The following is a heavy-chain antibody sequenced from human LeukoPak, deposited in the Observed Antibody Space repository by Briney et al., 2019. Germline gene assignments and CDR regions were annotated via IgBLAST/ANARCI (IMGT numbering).Heavy chain of an antibody. CDR1: GGSISSYY. Sequence: PSETLSLTCTVSGGSISSYYWSWIRQPPGKGLEWIGYISYSGSTNYNPSLKSRVTISVDTSKNQFSLKLSSVTAADTAVYYCARGRGYCSSTSCYLRFDPWGQGTLVTVSS. J-gene: IGHJ5*02. CDR2: ISYSGST. CDR3: ARGRGYCSSTSCYLRFDP. D-gene: IGHD2-2*01. V-gene: IGHV4-59*12.